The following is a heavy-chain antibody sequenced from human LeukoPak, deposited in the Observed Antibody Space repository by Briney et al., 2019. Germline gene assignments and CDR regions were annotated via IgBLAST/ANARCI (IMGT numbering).Heavy chain of an antibody. V-gene: IGHV4-34*01. D-gene: IGHD5-18*01. CDR1: GGSFSGYY. CDR3: ARAAGGYTYFDY. J-gene: IGHJ4*02. CDR2: INHSGST. Sequence: PSETLSLTCAVYGGSFSGYYWSWIRQPPGKGLEWIGEINHSGSTNYNPSLKSRVTISEDTSRNQLSLKLSSVTAADTAVYYCARAAGGYTYFDYWGQGTLVTVSS.